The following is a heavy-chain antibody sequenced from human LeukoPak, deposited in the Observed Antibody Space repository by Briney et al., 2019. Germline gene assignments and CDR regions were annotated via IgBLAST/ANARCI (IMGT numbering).Heavy chain of an antibody. Sequence: GGSLRLSCAASGFTFSNYNMNWVRQSPGKGLEWLSYISGSATTMYSADSVEGRFIISRDNAKNSLYLQMNSLRAEDTAIYFCARDLISGATKSYYRMDVWGRGTTVTVSS. CDR1: GFTFSNYN. CDR3: ARDLISGATKSYYRMDV. D-gene: IGHD1-26*01. CDR2: ISGSATTM. J-gene: IGHJ6*02. V-gene: IGHV3-48*01.